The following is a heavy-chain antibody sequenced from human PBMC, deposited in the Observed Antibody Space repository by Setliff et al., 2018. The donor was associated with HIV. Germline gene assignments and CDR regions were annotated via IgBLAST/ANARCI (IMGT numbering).Heavy chain of an antibody. V-gene: IGHV4-61*02. CDR2: IYNDGST. D-gene: IGHD4-17*01. J-gene: IGHJ4*02. Sequence: SETLSLTCTVSGGSVNSDSHYWSWIRQPAGKGLEWIGRIYNDGSTNYNPSLKSRVTISVDTSKNQFSLRLSSVTAADTAVYYCARVQDDFGCFDYWGQGTLVTVSS. CDR1: GGSVNSDSHY. CDR3: ARVQDDFGCFDY.